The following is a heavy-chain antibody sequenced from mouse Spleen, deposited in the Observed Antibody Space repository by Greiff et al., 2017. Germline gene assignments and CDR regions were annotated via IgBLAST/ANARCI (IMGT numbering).Heavy chain of an antibody. J-gene: IGHJ4*01. Sequence: VQLRRSGSVLLWPGSSVKRSCKATAYTFTSSWMHWARQRPVQGLEWIAEIHPNSGNTNYSEKFKGKATLTVDTSSSPAYVDLSSLTSEDSAVYYCARGVGAKDYWGQETAVTVSS. CDR1: AYTFTSSW. V-gene: IGHV1S130*01. CDR2: IHPNSGNT. CDR3: ARGVGAKDY.